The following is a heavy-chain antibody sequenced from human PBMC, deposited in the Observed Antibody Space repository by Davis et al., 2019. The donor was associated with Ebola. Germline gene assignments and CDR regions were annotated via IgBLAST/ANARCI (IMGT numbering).Heavy chain of an antibody. CDR1: GDSVSIYY. Sequence: GSLRLSCIVSGDSVSIYYWSWIRQPTGKGLEWIGYIFYGGSTNYNPSLKSRVTISVDTSKNQFSLKLSSVTAADTAVYYCARMRRAIGRNWFDPWGQGTLVTVSS. D-gene: IGHD1-26*01. CDR2: IFYGGST. V-gene: IGHV4-59*02. CDR3: ARMRRAIGRNWFDP. J-gene: IGHJ5*02.